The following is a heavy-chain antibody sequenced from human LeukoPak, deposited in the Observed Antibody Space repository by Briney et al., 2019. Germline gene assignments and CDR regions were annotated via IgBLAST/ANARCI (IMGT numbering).Heavy chain of an antibody. CDR3: ATGEQQLAAFDY. D-gene: IGHD6-13*01. J-gene: IGHJ4*02. CDR2: IYYSGST. V-gene: IGHV4-39*01. Sequence: SETLSLTCTVSGGSISSSSYYWGWIRQPPGKGLEWIGSIYYSGSTYYNPPLKSRVTISVDTSKNQFSLKLSSVTAADTAVYYCATGEQQLAAFDYWGQGTLVTVSS. CDR1: GGSISSSSYY.